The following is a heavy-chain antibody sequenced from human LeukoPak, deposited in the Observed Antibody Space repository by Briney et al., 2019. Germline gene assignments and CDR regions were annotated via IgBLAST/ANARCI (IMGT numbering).Heavy chain of an antibody. CDR3: ASPYCSSTSCYYAFDI. D-gene: IGHD2-2*01. CDR1: GFTFSDFY. J-gene: IGHJ3*02. Sequence: GGSLRLSCAASGFTFSDFYMSWLRQAPGKGLEWVSYISGAGSALYYADSVKGRFTISRDNAKNSMYVQMNSLRAEDTAVYYCASPYCSSTSCYYAFDIWGQGAMVTVSS. V-gene: IGHV3-11*04. CDR2: ISGAGSAL.